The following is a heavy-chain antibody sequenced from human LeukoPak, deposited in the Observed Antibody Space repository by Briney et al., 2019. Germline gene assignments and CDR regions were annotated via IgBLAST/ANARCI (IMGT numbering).Heavy chain of an antibody. Sequence: PGGSLRLSCAASGFTFSSYGMHWVRQAPGKGLEWVAFIRYDGSNKYYADSVKGRFTISRDNSKNTLYLQMNSLRAEDTAVYYCAKDRNKSIAARGAFDIWGQGTMVTVSS. CDR1: GFTFSSYG. J-gene: IGHJ3*02. V-gene: IGHV3-30*02. D-gene: IGHD6-6*01. CDR2: IRYDGSNK. CDR3: AKDRNKSIAARGAFDI.